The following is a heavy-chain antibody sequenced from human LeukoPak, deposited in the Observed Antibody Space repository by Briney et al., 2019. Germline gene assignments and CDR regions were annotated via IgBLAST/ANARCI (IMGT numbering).Heavy chain of an antibody. V-gene: IGHV3-23*01. CDR3: AKHLHLWASFDS. Sequence: GGSLRLSCAASGFTSSSSTMSWVRQAPGKGLEWVSTIGTSNAGTYYADSVKGRFTISRDNPRNTLYLHMTSLRAEDTAIYYCAKHLHLWASFDSWGQGTLITVSS. D-gene: IGHD5-18*01. CDR2: IGTSNAGT. J-gene: IGHJ4*02. CDR1: GFTSSSST.